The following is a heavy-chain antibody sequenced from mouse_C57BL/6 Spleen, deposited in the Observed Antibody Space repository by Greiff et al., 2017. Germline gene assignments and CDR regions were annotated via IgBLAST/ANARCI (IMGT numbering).Heavy chain of an antibody. CDR2: INPSSGYT. CDR1: GYTFTSYW. D-gene: IGHD2-14*01. Sequence: VQLQQSGAELAKPGASVKLSCKASGYTFTSYWMHWVKQRPGQGLEWIGYINPSSGYTKYNQKFKDKATLTAAKSSSTACMQLHSLTYEDSAVYDCARMVRRPDYWGQGTTLTVSS. CDR3: ARMVRRPDY. V-gene: IGHV1-7*01. J-gene: IGHJ2*01.